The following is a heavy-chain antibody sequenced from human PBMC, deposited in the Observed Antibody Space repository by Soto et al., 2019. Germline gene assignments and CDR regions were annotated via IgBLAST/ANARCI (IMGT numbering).Heavy chain of an antibody. CDR1: GFTFSSYG. CDR3: AIITGTPFDY. J-gene: IGHJ4*02. D-gene: IGHD1-7*01. V-gene: IGHV3-30*03. CDR2: ISYDGSNK. Sequence: VQLVESGRGVVQPGRSLRLSCAASGFTFSSYGMHWVRQAPGKGLEWVAVISYDGSNKYYADSVKGRFTISRDNSKNTLYLQMNSLRAEDTAVYYCAIITGTPFDYWGQGTLVTVSS.